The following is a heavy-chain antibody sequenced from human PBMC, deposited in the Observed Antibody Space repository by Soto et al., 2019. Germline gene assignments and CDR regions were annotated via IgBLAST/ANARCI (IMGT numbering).Heavy chain of an antibody. CDR2: INPNSGGT. J-gene: IGHJ6*02. CDR3: ARDSVTTLDYYGMDV. CDR1: GYAFTGYY. V-gene: IGHV1-2*04. Sequence: ASVKGSCKAAGYAFTGYYMHWVRQPPGQGLEWMGWINPNSGGTNYAQKFQGWVTMTRDTSISTAYMELSKLRSDDTAVYYCARDSVTTLDYYGMDVWGQGTTVTVSS. D-gene: IGHD4-4*01.